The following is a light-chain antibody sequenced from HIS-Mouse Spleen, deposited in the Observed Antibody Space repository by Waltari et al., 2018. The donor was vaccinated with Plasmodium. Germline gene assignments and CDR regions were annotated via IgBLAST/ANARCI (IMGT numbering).Light chain of an antibody. V-gene: IGLV3-10*01. Sequence: SYELTQPPPVSVSPGQTARNTCSGDALPKKYAYSYQQKSGQAPVLVIYEDSKRPSGIPERFSGSSSGTMATLTISGAQVEDEADYYCYSTDSSGNHRVFGGGTKLTVL. CDR3: YSTDSSGNHRV. CDR2: EDS. CDR1: ALPKKY. J-gene: IGLJ2*01.